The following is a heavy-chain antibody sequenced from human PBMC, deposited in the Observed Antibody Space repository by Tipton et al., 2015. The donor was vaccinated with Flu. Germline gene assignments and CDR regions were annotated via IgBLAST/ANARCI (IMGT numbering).Heavy chain of an antibody. CDR3: AREARGSTGYWYFDL. CDR2: ISAYNGNT. CDR1: GYTFTSYG. J-gene: IGHJ2*01. V-gene: IGHV1-18*01. Sequence: QLVQSGAEVKKPGASVKVSCKASGYTFTSYGISWVRQAPGQGLEWMGWISAYNGNTNYAQKLQGRVTMTTDTSTSTAYMELRSRSSDGTAVYYCAREARGSTGYWYFDLWGRGPLVTVSS. D-gene: IGHD1-26*01.